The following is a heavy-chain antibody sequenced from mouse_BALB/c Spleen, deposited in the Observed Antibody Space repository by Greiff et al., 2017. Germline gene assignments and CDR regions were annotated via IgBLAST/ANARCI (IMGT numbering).Heavy chain of an antibody. J-gene: IGHJ1*01. D-gene: IGHD1-1*01. CDR3: AIPYYYGSSYWYFDV. CDR1: GFSLTSYG. V-gene: IGHV2-5-1*01. Sequence: VKLMESGPSLVQPSQSLSITCTVSGFSLTSYGVHWVRQSPGKGLEWLGVIWRGGSTDYNAAFMSRLSITKDNSKSQVFFKMNSLQADDTAIYYCAIPYYYGSSYWYFDVWGAGTTVTVSS. CDR2: IWRGGST.